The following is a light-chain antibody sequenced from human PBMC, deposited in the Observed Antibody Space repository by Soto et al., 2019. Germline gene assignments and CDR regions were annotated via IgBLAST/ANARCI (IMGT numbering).Light chain of an antibody. V-gene: IGKV1-17*01. CDR2: GAS. J-gene: IGKJ1*01. Sequence: DLQVTQSPSSLSASVGDRVTITCRASQGIRKDLGWYQQKPGRAPKRLIYGASNLQSGVPSRFSCSGSGTEFTLTISSLQPEDSATYYCLQHISYPWTFGQGTKVEIK. CDR3: LQHISYPWT. CDR1: QGIRKD.